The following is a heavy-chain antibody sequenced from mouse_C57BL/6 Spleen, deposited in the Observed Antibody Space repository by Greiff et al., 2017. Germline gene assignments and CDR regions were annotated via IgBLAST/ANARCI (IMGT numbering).Heavy chain of an antibody. Sequence: EVQLQQSGPVLVKPGASVKMSCKASGYTFTDYYMNWVKQSHGKSLEWLGVINPYKGGTSYNQKFKGQATLTVDKSSSTAYMELNSLTSEDSAVYSCARHYGTGYFDVWGTGTTVTVSS. V-gene: IGHV1-19*01. D-gene: IGHD1-1*01. J-gene: IGHJ1*03. CDR1: GYTFTDYY. CDR3: ARHYGTGYFDV. CDR2: INPYKGGT.